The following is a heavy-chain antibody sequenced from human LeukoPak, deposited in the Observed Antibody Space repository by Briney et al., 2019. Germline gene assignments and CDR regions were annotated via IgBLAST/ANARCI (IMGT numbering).Heavy chain of an antibody. CDR2: IIPSSGYT. CDR3: ARDPPFIIGTTFFDY. D-gene: IGHD1-20*01. Sequence: PGGSLRLSCAASGFTFSDSYMTWIRQAPGKGLEWVSYIIPSSGYTNYADSVKGRFTISRDNAKNSLYLQMNSLRAKDTAVYYCARDPPFIIGTTFFDYWGQGTLVTVSS. CDR1: GFTFSDSY. V-gene: IGHV3-11*06. J-gene: IGHJ4*02.